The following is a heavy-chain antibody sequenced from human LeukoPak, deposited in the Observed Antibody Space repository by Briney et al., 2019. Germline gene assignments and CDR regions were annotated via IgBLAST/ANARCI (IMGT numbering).Heavy chain of an antibody. V-gene: IGHV1-18*01. CDR3: ARTSLSIAVAGPFDY. CDR1: GYTFTSYG. D-gene: IGHD6-19*01. Sequence: GASVKVSCKASGYTFTSYGISWVRQAPGQGLEWMGWISAYNGNTNYAQKLQGRVTMTTDTSMSTAYMELRSLRSDDTAVYYCARTSLSIAVAGPFDYWGQGTLVTVSS. J-gene: IGHJ4*02. CDR2: ISAYNGNT.